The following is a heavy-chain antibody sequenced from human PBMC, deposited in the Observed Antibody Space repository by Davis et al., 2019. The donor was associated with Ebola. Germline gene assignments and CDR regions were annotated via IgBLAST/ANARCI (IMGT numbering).Heavy chain of an antibody. CDR1: GDSVSINSAG. D-gene: IGHD5-12*01. CDR3: TRGWLRSKFDY. CDR2: TYYSSKWYN. J-gene: IGHJ4*02. Sequence: LRLSCAISGDSVSINSAGWNWIRQSPSRGLEWLGRTYYSSKWYNDYAESVKSRITINPDTSKNQFSLQLNSVTPEDTAVYYCTRGWLRSKFDYWGRGTLVTVSS. V-gene: IGHV6-1*01.